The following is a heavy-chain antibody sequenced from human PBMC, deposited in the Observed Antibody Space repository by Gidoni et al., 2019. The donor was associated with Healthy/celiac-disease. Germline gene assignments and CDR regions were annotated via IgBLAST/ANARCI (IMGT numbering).Heavy chain of an antibody. CDR3: ARVRGRGFRELWGRADAFDI. CDR2: ISAYNGNT. Sequence: QFQLVQSGAEVKKPGASVKVSSNASGSTFTSYGIIWVRQAPGQWLEGMGWISAYNGNTNYAQKLQGRVKMNTDTSTSTAYMERRSRRSDDTAVYYCARVRGRGFRELWGRADAFDIWGKGTMVTVSS. CDR1: GSTFTSYG. V-gene: IGHV1-18*01. D-gene: IGHD3-10*01. J-gene: IGHJ3*02.